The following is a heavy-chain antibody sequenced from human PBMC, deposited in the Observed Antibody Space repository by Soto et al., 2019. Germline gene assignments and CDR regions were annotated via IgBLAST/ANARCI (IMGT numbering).Heavy chain of an antibody. D-gene: IGHD2-2*01. J-gene: IGHJ6*02. CDR1: GYTFTSYG. V-gene: IGHV1-18*01. CDR3: ARERYIVVVPAAPIYYYYGMDV. Sequence: QVQLVQSGAEVKKPGASVKVSCKASGYTFTSYGISWVRQAPGQAREWMGWISAYNGNTNYTQKLQGRVNMTTDTSTRTAYMELRSLRSDDTAVYYCARERYIVVVPAAPIYYYYGMDVWGQGTTVTVSS. CDR2: ISAYNGNT.